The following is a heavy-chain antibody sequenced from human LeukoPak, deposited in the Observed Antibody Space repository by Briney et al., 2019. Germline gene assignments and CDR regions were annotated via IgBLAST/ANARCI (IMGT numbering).Heavy chain of an antibody. V-gene: IGHV3-30*02. CDR1: GYTFSSHG. D-gene: IGHD1-26*01. Sequence: GGSLRLSWATSGYTFSSHGLHWVRQAPGKGLECVASIRHDGGDKYYSESVKGRFTISKDNTKNRLFLYMNSLRPEDTAVYYCVRWSGTYPLYYLDYWGQGTLVTVSS. CDR3: VRWSGTYPLYYLDY. CDR2: IRHDGGDK. J-gene: IGHJ4*02.